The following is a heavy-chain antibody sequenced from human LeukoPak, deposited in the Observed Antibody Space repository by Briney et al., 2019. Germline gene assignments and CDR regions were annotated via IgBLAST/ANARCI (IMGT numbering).Heavy chain of an antibody. V-gene: IGHV3-30*18. CDR2: ISYDGTIQ. D-gene: IGHD3-16*02. CDR1: RFTFSNYG. Sequence: GGSLRLSCAASRFTFSNYGMHWVRQAPGKGLEWVAVISYDGTIQYYADSVKGRFTISRDNPKNILFLQMNSLRAEDTAVYYCAKGPDLIGRDYFDYRGQGTLVTVSS. J-gene: IGHJ4*02. CDR3: AKGPDLIGRDYFDY.